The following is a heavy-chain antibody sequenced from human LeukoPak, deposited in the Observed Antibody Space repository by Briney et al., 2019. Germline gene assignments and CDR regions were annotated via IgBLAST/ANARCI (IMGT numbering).Heavy chain of an antibody. D-gene: IGHD6-19*01. CDR2: VSYDGGAK. J-gene: IGHJ4*02. CDR1: RFTFNTYA. Sequence: PGRSLRLSCAASRFTFNTYALHWVRQAPGKGLEWVAVVSYDGGAKYYADSVKGRFTISRDNSKNTVDLQMYSLRAEDSAVYYCARSLGSGWIHLVEYWGQGTLVTVS. V-gene: IGHV3-30*03. CDR3: ARSLGSGWIHLVEY.